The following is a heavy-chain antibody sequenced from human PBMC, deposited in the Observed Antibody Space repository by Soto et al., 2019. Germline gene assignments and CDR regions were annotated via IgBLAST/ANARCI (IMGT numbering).Heavy chain of an antibody. V-gene: IGHV1-46*01. Sequence: GASVKVSCKASGYTFGSHYVHWVRQAPGQALEWMGIINPSPGSTSYAEKFQGRVTMTRDTSTSTVYMEMSSLRSEDTATYYCARFDCPIDSCIDRYFYTMDVWGQGTTVTVSS. CDR2: INPSPGST. CDR3: ARFDCPIDSCIDRYFYTMDV. J-gene: IGHJ6*02. CDR1: GYTFGSHY. D-gene: IGHD2-8*01.